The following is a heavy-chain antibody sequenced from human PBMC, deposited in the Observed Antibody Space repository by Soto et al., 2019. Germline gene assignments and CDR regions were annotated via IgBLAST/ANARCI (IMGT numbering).Heavy chain of an antibody. V-gene: IGHV3-21*01. CDR1: GFTFSDYN. J-gene: IGHJ6*02. D-gene: IGHD2-21*01. Sequence: GGSLRLSCVASGFTFSDYNMNWLRQTPGKGLEWVSSIASRSNYIHYADSLKGRFTVSRDNARNSLYLQVDNLRAEDTAVYYCARNRRIAVEMDVWGQGTTVTVSS. CDR3: ARNRRIAVEMDV. CDR2: IASRSNYI.